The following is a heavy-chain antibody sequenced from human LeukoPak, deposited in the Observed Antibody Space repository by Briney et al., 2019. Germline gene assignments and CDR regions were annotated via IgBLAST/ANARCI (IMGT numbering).Heavy chain of an antibody. D-gene: IGHD1-1*01. Sequence: GGSLRLSCAASGFTFSSYGMHCVRQAPGKGLEWVAFVAEDGSNEKYTDSVKGRFTISRDNSNNTLYLRMNSLRAEDTGVYYCAKDRETTSSGTFDYWGQGTLVTVSS. CDR3: AKDRETTSSGTFDY. V-gene: IGHV3-30*18. J-gene: IGHJ4*02. CDR2: VAEDGSNE. CDR1: GFTFSSYG.